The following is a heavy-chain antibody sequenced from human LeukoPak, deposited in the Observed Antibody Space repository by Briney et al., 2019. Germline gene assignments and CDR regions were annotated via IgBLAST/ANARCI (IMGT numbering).Heavy chain of an antibody. V-gene: IGHV4-4*02. J-gene: IGHJ4*02. D-gene: IGHD1-14*01. CDR3: ARLRAEEVLDY. Sequence: SGTLSLTCAVSGGSISSSNWWSWVRQPPGKGLEWIGEIYHSGSTYYNPSLKSRVTISVDTSKNQFSLRLSSVTAADKAVYYCARLRAEEVLDYWGQGNLVTVSS. CDR1: GGSISSSNW. CDR2: IYHSGST.